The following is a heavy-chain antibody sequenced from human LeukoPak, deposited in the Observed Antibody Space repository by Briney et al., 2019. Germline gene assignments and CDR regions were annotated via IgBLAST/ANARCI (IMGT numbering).Heavy chain of an antibody. Sequence: SVIYSGGSTYYADSVKARFTISRDNSKNTLCLQMNSLRAEDTAVNYCARGLVGFGEPFDCWGHGTLVTVSS. J-gene: IGHJ4*01. V-gene: IGHV3-53*01. CDR2: IYSGGST. D-gene: IGHD3-10*01. CDR3: ARGLVGFGEPFDC.